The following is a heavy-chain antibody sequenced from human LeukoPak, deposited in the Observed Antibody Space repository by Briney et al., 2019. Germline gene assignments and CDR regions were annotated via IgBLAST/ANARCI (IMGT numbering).Heavy chain of an antibody. D-gene: IGHD4-17*01. J-gene: IGHJ4*02. CDR3: ARDARDYGDYVVAFDY. V-gene: IGHV3-7*01. CDR1: GFTFSSYW. CDR2: IKQDGSRE. Sequence: GGSLRLSCAASGFTFSSYWMRWVCQAPGKGLEWVTNIKQDGSREYYVDSVKGRFTISRDNAKNSLYLQMNSLRAEDTAVYYCARDARDYGDYVVAFDYWGQGTLVTVSS.